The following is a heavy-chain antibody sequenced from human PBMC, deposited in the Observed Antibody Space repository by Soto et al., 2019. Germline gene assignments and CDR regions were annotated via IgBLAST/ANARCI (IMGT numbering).Heavy chain of an antibody. CDR2: ISYDGSNK. CDR1: GFTFSSYG. CDR3: AKESSYGPFDI. Sequence: VGSLRLSCAASGFTFSSYGMHWVRQAPGKGLEWVAVISYDGSNKYYADSVKGRFTISRDNSKNTLYLQMNSLRAEDTAVYYCAKESSYGPFDIWGQGTMVTVSS. V-gene: IGHV3-30*18. D-gene: IGHD5-18*01. J-gene: IGHJ3*02.